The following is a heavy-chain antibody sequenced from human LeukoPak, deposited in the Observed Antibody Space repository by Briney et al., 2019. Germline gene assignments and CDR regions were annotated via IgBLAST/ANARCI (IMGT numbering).Heavy chain of an antibody. CDR1: GGTFSSYA. CDR3: ASPTMVRGVNDAFDI. D-gene: IGHD3-10*01. CDR2: IIPIFGTA. Sequence: GASVKVSCKASGGTFSSYAISWVRQAPGQGLEWMGGIIPIFGTANYAQKFQGRVTITADESTSTAYMELSSLRSEDTAVCYCASPTMVRGVNDAFDIWGQGTMVTVSS. V-gene: IGHV1-69*13. J-gene: IGHJ3*02.